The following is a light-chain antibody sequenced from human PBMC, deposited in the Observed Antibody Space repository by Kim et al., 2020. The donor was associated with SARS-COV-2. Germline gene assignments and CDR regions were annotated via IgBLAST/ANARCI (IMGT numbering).Light chain of an antibody. J-gene: IGKJ1*01. Sequence: DIQMTQSPSILSASVGDTFTITCRASQNVQNWVAWYQQKPGQVPKLLVEKASHLQSGVPPRFSGSGFGSHFTLTITTLQPDDFASYYCQQYHTGSTFGQGTKVDIK. CDR1: QNVQNW. CDR3: QQYHTGST. CDR2: KAS. V-gene: IGKV1-5*03.